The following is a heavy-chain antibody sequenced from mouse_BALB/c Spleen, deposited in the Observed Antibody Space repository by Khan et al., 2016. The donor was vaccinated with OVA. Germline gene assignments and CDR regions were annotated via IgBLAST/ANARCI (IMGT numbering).Heavy chain of an antibody. CDR2: INSDGTYT. V-gene: IGHV5-6*01. J-gene: IGHJ3*01. CDR1: GFTFSNYG. CDR3: ASHLTGSFAY. D-gene: IGHD4-1*01. Sequence: DVHLVESGGDLVKPGGSLKLSCAASGFTFSNYGMSWVRQIPDKRLEWVATINSDGTYTYYPDSVKGRFTISRNNATNTLYLEMSSLKSEDTAMYYCASHLTGSFAYWGQGTLVTVSA.